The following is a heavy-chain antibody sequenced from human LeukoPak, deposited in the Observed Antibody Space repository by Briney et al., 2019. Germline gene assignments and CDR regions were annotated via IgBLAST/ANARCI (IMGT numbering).Heavy chain of an antibody. CDR1: GYTFTSYY. CDR2: INPSGGTT. J-gene: IGHJ4*02. D-gene: IGHD4-17*01. V-gene: IGHV1-46*01. CDR3: ARGTGLGGDYVSS. Sequence: RASVKVSCKASGYTFTSYYMHWVRQAPGQGLEWMGIINPSGGTTSYAQKFQARVTMTRDTSTSTVYMELSSLRSEDTAVYYCARGTGLGGDYVSSWGQGTLVTVSS.